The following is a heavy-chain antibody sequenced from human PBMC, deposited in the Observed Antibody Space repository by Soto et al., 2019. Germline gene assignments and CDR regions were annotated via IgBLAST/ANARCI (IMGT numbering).Heavy chain of an antibody. J-gene: IGHJ4*02. CDR3: AIPSLTF. V-gene: IGHV3-30*03. CDR1: GFTFSSYG. CDR2: ISYDGSNK. Sequence: QVQLVESGGGVVQPGRSLRLSCAASGFTFSSYGVHWVRQAPGKGLEWVALISYDGSNKYYADSVKGRFTISGDNSKNTVYLPMNSLRGEDTAVYYCAIPSLTFGGQGTLVTVSS. D-gene: IGHD3-16*01.